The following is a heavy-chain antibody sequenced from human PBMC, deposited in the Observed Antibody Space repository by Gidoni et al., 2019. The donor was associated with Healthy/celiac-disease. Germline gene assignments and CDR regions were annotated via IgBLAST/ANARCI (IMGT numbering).Heavy chain of an antibody. CDR3: ARGRGNQRRLPPRGYGMDV. Sequence: QVQLVQSGAEVKKPGSSVKVSCKASGGTFSSYAIRWVRQAPGQGLEWMGGIIPIFGTANYAQKFQGRVTITADESTSTAYMELSSLRSEDTAVYYCARGRGNQRRLPPRGYGMDVWGQGTTVTVSS. CDR2: IIPIFGTA. CDR1: GGTFSSYA. D-gene: IGHD2-2*01. V-gene: IGHV1-69*01. J-gene: IGHJ6*02.